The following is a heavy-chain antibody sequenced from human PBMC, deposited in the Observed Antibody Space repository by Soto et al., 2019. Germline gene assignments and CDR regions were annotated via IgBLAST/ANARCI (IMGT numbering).Heavy chain of an antibody. D-gene: IGHD3-22*01. CDR3: ARDNGQRDYYDSSLDAFDI. CDR2: IYTSGST. J-gene: IGHJ3*02. CDR1: GGSISSYY. Sequence: PSETLSLTCTVSGGSISSYYWSWIRQPAGKGLEWIGRIYTSGSTNYNPSLKSRVTMSVDTSKNQFSLKLSSVTAADTAVYYCARDNGQRDYYDSSLDAFDIWGQGTMVTVS. V-gene: IGHV4-4*07.